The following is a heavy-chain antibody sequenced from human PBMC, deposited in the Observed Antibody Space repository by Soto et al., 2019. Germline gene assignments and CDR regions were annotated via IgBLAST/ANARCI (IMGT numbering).Heavy chain of an antibody. J-gene: IGHJ4*02. CDR1: GLTVSSNY. Sequence: EVQLVESGGGLVQPGGSLRLSCAASGLTVSSNYMSWVRQAPGKGLEWVSVIHSGCSTYYADSVKDRFTISRDNSKNTLYLQMNSLRAEDTAVYYCARDFYYYGSGTMGGYFDYWGQGTLVTVSS. CDR2: IHSGCST. V-gene: IGHV3-66*01. CDR3: ARDFYYYGSGTMGGYFDY. D-gene: IGHD3-10*01.